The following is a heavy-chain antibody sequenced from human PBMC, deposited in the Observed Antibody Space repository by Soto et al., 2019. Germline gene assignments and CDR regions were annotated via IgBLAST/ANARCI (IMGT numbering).Heavy chain of an antibody. Sequence: QVQLQESGPGLVKSSQTLSLTCTVSGGSISSDGNYWSWIRQHPGKGLEWIGYIYYSGSTYYNPSLKRRGTISVDTSKNQFSLKLNSVTAADTAVYYCARARMVRGIIYYYGMDVWGQGTTVTVSS. CDR1: GGSISSDGNY. V-gene: IGHV4-31*03. J-gene: IGHJ6*02. D-gene: IGHD3-10*01. CDR2: IYYSGST. CDR3: ARARMVRGIIYYYGMDV.